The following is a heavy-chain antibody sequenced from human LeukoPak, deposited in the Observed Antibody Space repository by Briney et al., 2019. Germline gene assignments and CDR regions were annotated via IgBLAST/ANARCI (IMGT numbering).Heavy chain of an antibody. Sequence: GSLRLSCAASGFTFSSYAMNWVRQAPGKGLEWVSSISSSSSYIYYADSVKGRFTISRDNAKNSLYLQMNSLRAEDTAVYYCARDLREDWYFDLWGRGTLVTVSS. CDR1: GFTFSSYA. CDR3: ARDLREDWYFDL. J-gene: IGHJ2*01. CDR2: ISSSSSYI. V-gene: IGHV3-21*01.